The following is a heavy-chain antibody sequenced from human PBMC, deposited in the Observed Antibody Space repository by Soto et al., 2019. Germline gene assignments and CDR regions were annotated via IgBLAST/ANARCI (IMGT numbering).Heavy chain of an antibody. D-gene: IGHD5-12*01. CDR1: GFTFGSNW. Sequence: LSCAASGFTFGSNWMSWVRQAPGKGLEWVANIKRDGSEKYYVDSVKGRFTISRDNAKNTLYLQMNSLRADDTAVYYCASLEWESSGYADYWGQGTQVTVSS. V-gene: IGHV3-7*03. J-gene: IGHJ4*02. CDR2: IKRDGSEK. CDR3: ASLEWESSGYADY.